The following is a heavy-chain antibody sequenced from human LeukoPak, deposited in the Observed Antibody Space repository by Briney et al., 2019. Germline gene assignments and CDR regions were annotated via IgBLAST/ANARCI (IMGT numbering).Heavy chain of an antibody. J-gene: IGHJ3*02. CDR2: TYYRSKWFS. CDR3: ARGSGSYYAFDI. D-gene: IGHD1-26*01. V-gene: IGHV6-1*01. CDR1: GDSVSSNSAT. Sequence: SQTLSLACAISGDSVSSNSATWNWIRQSPSRGLEWLGRTYYRSKWFSDYAVSVKSRTTFNPDTSKNQLSLQLNSVTPEDTAVYYCARGSGSYYAFDIWGQGTMVTVSS.